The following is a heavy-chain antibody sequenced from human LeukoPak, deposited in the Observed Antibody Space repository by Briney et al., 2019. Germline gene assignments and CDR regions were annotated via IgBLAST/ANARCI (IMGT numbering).Heavy chain of an antibody. CDR2: ISGSGGSA. CDR1: GFTFSSYA. CDR3: AKDLTIVVVITTFDY. J-gene: IGHJ4*02. V-gene: IGHV3-23*01. D-gene: IGHD3-22*01. Sequence: GGSLRLSCAASGFTFSSYAMSWVRQAPGKGLEWVSAISGSGGSAYYADSVKGRFTISRDNSKNTLYLQMNSLKAEDTAVYYCAKDLTIVVVITTFDYWGQGTLVTVSS.